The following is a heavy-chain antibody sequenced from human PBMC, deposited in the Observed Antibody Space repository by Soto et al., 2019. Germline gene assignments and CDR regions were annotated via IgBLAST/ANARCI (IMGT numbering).Heavy chain of an antibody. D-gene: IGHD5-12*01. J-gene: IGHJ6*02. Sequence: GGSLRLSCSASGFTFSSYAMHWVRRAPGKGLEYVSAISSNGGSTYYADSVKGRFTISRDNSKSTLYLEMSSLRAEDTAVYYCARNSGYEPRAHGDYYYGMDVWGQGTTVTVSS. CDR2: ISSNGGST. CDR3: ARNSGYEPRAHGDYYYGMDV. CDR1: GFTFSSYA. V-gene: IGHV3-64D*08.